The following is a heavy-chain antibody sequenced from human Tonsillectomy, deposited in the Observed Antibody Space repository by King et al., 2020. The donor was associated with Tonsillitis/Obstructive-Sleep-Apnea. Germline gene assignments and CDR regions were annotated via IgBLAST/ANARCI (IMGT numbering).Heavy chain of an antibody. Sequence: LVQSGAEVKKPGASLKISCKGSGYDFSTYWIAWVRQMPGKGLEWMGIIYPGDSDSRYSPSFQGQVTISADKSISTAYLQWSSLKASDTAMYYCARRGHKNYENWFDPWGQGTLVTVSS. CDR3: ARRGHKNYENWFDP. CDR1: GYDFSTYW. J-gene: IGHJ5*02. D-gene: IGHD1-7*01. V-gene: IGHV5-51*01. CDR2: IYPGDSDS.